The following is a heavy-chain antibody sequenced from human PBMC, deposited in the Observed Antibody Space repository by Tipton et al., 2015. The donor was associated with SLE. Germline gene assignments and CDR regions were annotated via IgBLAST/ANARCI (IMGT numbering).Heavy chain of an antibody. CDR1: GFTFSSYE. CDR3: AKGLGIAVADFDY. D-gene: IGHD6-19*01. J-gene: IGHJ4*02. V-gene: IGHV3-43*01. Sequence: SLRLSCAASGFTFSSYEMNWVRQAPGKGLEWVSLISWDGGSTYYADSVKGRFTISRDNSKNSLYLQMNSLRTEDTALYYCAKGLGIAVADFDYWGQGTLVTVSS. CDR2: ISWDGGST.